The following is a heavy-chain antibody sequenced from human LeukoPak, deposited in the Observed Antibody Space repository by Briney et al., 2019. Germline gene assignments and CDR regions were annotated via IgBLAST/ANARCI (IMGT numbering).Heavy chain of an antibody. J-gene: IGHJ4*02. V-gene: IGHV3-9*01. D-gene: IGHD6-13*01. CDR2: ISWNSGSI. CDR1: GFTFNDYA. CDR3: AKDAYSSSWYEGYFDC. Sequence: GGSPRLSCAASGFTFNDYAMHWVRQAPGKGLKWVSGISWNSGSIGYADSVKGRFTISRDNAKNSLYLQMNSLRAEDTALYYCAKDAYSSSWYEGYFDCWGQGTLVTVSS.